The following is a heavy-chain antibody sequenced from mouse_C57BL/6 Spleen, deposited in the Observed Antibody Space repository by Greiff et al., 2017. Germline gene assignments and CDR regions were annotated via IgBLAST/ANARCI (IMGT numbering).Heavy chain of an antibody. V-gene: IGHV5-4*01. CDR1: GFTFSSYA. D-gene: IGHD2-3*01. Sequence: VQLQQSGGGLVKPGGSLKLSCAASGFTFSSYAMSWVRQTPEKRLEWVATISDGGSYTYYPDNVKGRFTISRDNAKNNLYLQMSHLKSEDTAMYYCARARDGYSSFAYWGQGTLVTVSA. J-gene: IGHJ3*01. CDR3: ARARDGYSSFAY. CDR2: ISDGGSYT.